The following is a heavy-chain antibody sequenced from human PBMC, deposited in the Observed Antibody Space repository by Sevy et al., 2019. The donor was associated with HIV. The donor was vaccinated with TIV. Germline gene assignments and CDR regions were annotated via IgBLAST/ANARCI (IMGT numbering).Heavy chain of an antibody. CDR3: ARAHARLLYYFDY. CDR2: IYSGGST. CDR1: GFTVSSNY. J-gene: IGHJ4*02. D-gene: IGHD2-15*01. V-gene: IGHV3-53*01. Sequence: GGSLRLSCAASGFTVSSNYMSWVRQAPGKGLEWVSVIYSGGSTYYADSVKGRFTISRDSSKNTLYLQMNSLRAEDTAVYYCARAHARLLYYFDYWGQGTLVTVSS.